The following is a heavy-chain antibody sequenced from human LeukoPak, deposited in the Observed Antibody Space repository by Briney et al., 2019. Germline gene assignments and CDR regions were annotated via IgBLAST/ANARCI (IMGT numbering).Heavy chain of an antibody. V-gene: IGHV4-59*01. D-gene: IGHD1-26*01. CDR1: GGSISSYY. CDR2: IYYSGST. CDR3: AGQGEVGATVY. J-gene: IGHJ4*02. Sequence: SETLSLTCTVYGGSISSYYWSWIRQPPGKGLEWIGYIYYSGSTNYNPSLTSRVTISVDTSKNQFSLKLSSVTAADTAVYYCAGQGEVGATVYWGQGTLVTVSS.